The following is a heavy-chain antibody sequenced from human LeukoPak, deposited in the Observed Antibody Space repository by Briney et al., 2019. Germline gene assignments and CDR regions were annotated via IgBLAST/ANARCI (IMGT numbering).Heavy chain of an antibody. CDR1: GGSFSGYY. D-gene: IGHD2-8*01. J-gene: IGHJ6*02. CDR3: ARGQGGTNRWERKYYYSYGMDV. V-gene: IGHV4-34*01. CDR2: INHSGST. Sequence: SETLSLTCAVYGGSFSGYYWSWIRQPPGKGLEWIGEINHSGSTNYNPSLKSRVTISVDTSKNQFSLKLSSVTAADTAVYYSARGQGGTNRWERKYYYSYGMDVWGQGTTVTVSS.